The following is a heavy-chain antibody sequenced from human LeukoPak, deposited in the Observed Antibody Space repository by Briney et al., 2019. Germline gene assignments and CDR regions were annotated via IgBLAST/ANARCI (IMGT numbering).Heavy chain of an antibody. CDR1: GLTFSNAW. CDR3: ITEHH. Sequence: NPGGSLRLSCAASGLTFSNAWLSWVRQAPGRGLEWVGRIKGKPDGGTPDYAAPVKGRFTISTDDSKDTLYLQMSSLKIEDTAVYYCITEHHWGQGTLVTVSS. J-gene: IGHJ4*02. CDR2: IKGKPDGGTP. V-gene: IGHV3-15*01.